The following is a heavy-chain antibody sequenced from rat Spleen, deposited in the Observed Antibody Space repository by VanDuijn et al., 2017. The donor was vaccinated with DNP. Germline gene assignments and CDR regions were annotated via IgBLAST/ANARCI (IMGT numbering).Heavy chain of an antibody. CDR2: IQSGGST. V-gene: IGHV2-27*01. J-gene: IGHJ4*01. D-gene: IGHD1-9*01. Sequence: QVQLKESGPDLVQPSQTLSLTCTVSGFSLTNYHVHWVRQPPGKGLEWMGRIQSGGSTDYNSALKSRLSISRDTSKSQVFLKMNSEQTKHTAMYFCARYYEYNYYAMDAWGQGTSVTVSS. CDR3: ARYYEYNYYAMDA. CDR1: GFSLTNYH.